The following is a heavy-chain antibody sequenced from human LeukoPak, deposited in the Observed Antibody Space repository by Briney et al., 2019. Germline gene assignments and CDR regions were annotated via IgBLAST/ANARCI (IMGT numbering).Heavy chain of an antibody. V-gene: IGHV1-69*13. J-gene: IGHJ6*03. D-gene: IGHD3-9*01. Sequence: SVKVSCKASGGTFSSYAISWVRQAPGQGLEWMGGIIPIFGTANYAQKFQGRVTITADESTSTAYMELSSLRSEDTAVYYCARGGYYDILTGYYPNYYYMDVWGRGTTVTVSS. CDR2: IIPIFGTA. CDR1: GGTFSSYA. CDR3: ARGGYYDILTGYYPNYYYMDV.